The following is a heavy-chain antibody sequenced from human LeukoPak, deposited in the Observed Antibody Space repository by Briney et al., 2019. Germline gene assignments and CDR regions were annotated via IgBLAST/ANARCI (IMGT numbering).Heavy chain of an antibody. Sequence: SETLSLTCTVSGGSISTYYWSWIRQPPGKGLQWIGYIYYSGSTNYNPSLKSRVTISEDTSKNQLTLRLSSVTAADTAVYFCARSAGAYYYDTSGYYYDWGQGILVTVSS. J-gene: IGHJ4*02. CDR1: GGSISTYY. D-gene: IGHD3-22*01. V-gene: IGHV4-59*08. CDR2: IYYSGST. CDR3: ARSAGAYYYDTSGYYYD.